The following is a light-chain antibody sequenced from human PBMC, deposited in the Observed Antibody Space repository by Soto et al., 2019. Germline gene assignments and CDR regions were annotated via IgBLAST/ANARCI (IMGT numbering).Light chain of an antibody. CDR1: QSVLYRSNNKNY. V-gene: IGKV4-1*01. Sequence: DIVMTQSPDSLAVSLGERATINCKSSQSVLYRSNNKNYLAWYQQKPGQPPKLLIYWASTRESGVPDRFSGSGSGTDFTLTISRLEPEDFAVYYCQQHGRSPPSWTFGQGTKVEIK. CDR2: WAS. J-gene: IGKJ1*01. CDR3: QQHGRSPPSWT.